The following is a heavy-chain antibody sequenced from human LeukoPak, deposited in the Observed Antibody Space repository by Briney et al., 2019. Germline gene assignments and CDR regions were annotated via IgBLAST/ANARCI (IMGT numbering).Heavy chain of an antibody. D-gene: IGHD6-6*01. V-gene: IGHV3-23*01. J-gene: IGHJ4*02. Sequence: GGSLRLSCAASGFTFSSYAMSWVRQAPGKGLEWVSAISGSGGSTYYADSVKSRFTISRDNSKNTLYLQMNSLRAEDTAVYYCAKDWRLVPYYFDYWGQGTLVTVSS. CDR3: AKDWRLVPYYFDY. CDR2: ISGSGGST. CDR1: GFTFSSYA.